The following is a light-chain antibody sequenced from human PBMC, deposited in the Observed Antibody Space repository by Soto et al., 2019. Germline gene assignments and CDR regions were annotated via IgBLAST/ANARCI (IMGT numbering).Light chain of an antibody. CDR3: QQSYSTPRST. V-gene: IGKV1-39*01. CDR1: QSISSY. J-gene: IGKJ5*01. Sequence: DIQMTQSPSSLSASVGDRVTITCRASQSISSYLNWYQQKPGKAPKLLIYAASSLQSGVPSRFSGSGSGTDFTLTISSLQPEDFATYYCQQSYSTPRSTFGQGTRVEI. CDR2: AAS.